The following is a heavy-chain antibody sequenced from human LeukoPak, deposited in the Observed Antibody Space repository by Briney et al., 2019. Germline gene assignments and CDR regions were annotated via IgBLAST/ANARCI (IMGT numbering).Heavy chain of an antibody. V-gene: IGHV3-7*01. CDR2: IKQDGSEK. CDR3: ARASKILTGYFDY. CDR1: GFTFSSYW. J-gene: IGHJ4*01. D-gene: IGHD3-9*01. Sequence: GGSLRLSCVASGFTFSSYWMSWVRQAPGKGLEWVANIKQDGSEKYYVDSVKGRFTISRDNAKNSLYLQMNSLRAEDTAVYYCARASKILTGYFDYWGQGTLVTVSS.